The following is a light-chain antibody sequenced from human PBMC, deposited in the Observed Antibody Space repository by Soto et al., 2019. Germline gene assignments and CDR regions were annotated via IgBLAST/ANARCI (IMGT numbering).Light chain of an antibody. J-gene: IGKJ1*01. CDR3: QHYGSSVWT. CDR2: GAS. V-gene: IGKV3-20*01. Sequence: EIVLTQSPGTLSLSPGERATLSCRASQSVSSSYLAWYQQKPGQAPRLLIYGASSRATGIPDRFSGGGSGTDFTLTISRLEPEDFAVYYFQHYGSSVWTFGQGTKVEIK. CDR1: QSVSSSY.